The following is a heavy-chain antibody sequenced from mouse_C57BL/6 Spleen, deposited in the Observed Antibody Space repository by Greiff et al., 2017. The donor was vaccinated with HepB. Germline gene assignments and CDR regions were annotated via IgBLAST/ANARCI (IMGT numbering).Heavy chain of an antibody. Sequence: VQLKESGPVLVKPGASVKMSCKASGYTFTDYYMNWVKQSHGKSLEWIGVINPYNGGTSYNQKFKGKATLTVDKSSSTAYMELNSLTSEDSAVYYCARKITTVVATGAMDYWGQGTSVTVSS. J-gene: IGHJ4*01. V-gene: IGHV1-19*01. CDR1: GYTFTDYY. CDR3: ARKITTVVATGAMDY. CDR2: INPYNGGT. D-gene: IGHD1-1*01.